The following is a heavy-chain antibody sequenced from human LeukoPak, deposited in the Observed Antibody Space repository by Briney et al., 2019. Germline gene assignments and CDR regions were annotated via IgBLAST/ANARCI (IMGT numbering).Heavy chain of an antibody. D-gene: IGHD2-2*01. CDR2: INGGGDAT. CDR1: GFTFSSYW. Sequence: GGSLRLSCEASGFTFSSYWMHWVRQAPGKGLVWVSAINGGGDATEYADSVKGRFTISRDNSKKTLYLQMNSLRPEDTAVYYCARCTASCYANAFDVWGQGTLLTVSS. J-gene: IGHJ3*01. CDR3: ARCTASCYANAFDV. V-gene: IGHV3-23*01.